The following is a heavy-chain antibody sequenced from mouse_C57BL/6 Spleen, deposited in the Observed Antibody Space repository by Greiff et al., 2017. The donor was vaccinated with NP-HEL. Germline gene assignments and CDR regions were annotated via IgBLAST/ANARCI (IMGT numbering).Heavy chain of an antibody. CDR2: IYPGSGST. CDR1: GYTFTSYW. CDR3: ARGNYGNYDAMDY. V-gene: IGHV1-55*01. D-gene: IGHD2-1*01. Sequence: QVQLQQPGAELVKPGASVKMSCKASGYTFTSYWITWVKQRPGQGLEWIGDIYPGSGSTNYNEKFKGKATLTVDTSSSTAYMQLSSLTSEDSAVYYCARGNYGNYDAMDYWGQGTSVTVSS. J-gene: IGHJ4*01.